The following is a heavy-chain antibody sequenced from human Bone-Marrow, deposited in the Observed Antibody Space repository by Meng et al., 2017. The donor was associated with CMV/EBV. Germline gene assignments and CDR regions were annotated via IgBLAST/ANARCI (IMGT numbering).Heavy chain of an antibody. Sequence: GESLKISCAASRFTFSDYYMSWIRQAPGKGLEWVSYISSSGSTIYYADSVKGRFTISRDNAKNSLYLQMSSLRVADTAVYYCARDLGLEHIFHNWVDPWGQGTVVTVSS. V-gene: IGHV3-11*04. CDR2: ISSSGSTI. J-gene: IGHJ5*02. CDR1: RFTFSDYY. CDR3: ARDLGLEHIFHNWVDP. D-gene: IGHD3-3*01.